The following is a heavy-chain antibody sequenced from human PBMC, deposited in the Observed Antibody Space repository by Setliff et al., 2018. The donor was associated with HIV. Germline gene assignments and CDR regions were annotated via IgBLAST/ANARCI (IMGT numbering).Heavy chain of an antibody. CDR1: GGSVNTNSYY. CDR3: VGVPSYYGTGTLWV. V-gene: IGHV4-39*01. Sequence: SETLSLTCTVSGGSVNTNSYYWGWIRQPPGKGLEWLGTIYHSWTSRNTFVNPSLKSRVTMSVDMSKNQISLNLRSVTAADTAVYFCVGVPSYYGTGTLWVWGKGITVTVSS. CDR2: IYHSWTSRNT. J-gene: IGHJ6*03. D-gene: IGHD3-10*01.